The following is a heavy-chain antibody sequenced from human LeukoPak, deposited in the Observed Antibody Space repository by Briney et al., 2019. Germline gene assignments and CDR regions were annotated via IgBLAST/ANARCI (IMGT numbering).Heavy chain of an antibody. V-gene: IGHV4-59*08. Sequence: SETLSLTCTVSGGSISSYYWNWIRQPPGKGLEWIGYIYYSGSTNYNPSLQSRVTISVDTSKNQFSLKLSSVTAADTAVYYCARSIYSRGVISYYFDYWGQGTLVTVSS. J-gene: IGHJ4*02. CDR1: GGSISSYY. D-gene: IGHD3-10*01. CDR2: IYYSGST. CDR3: ARSIYSRGVISYYFDY.